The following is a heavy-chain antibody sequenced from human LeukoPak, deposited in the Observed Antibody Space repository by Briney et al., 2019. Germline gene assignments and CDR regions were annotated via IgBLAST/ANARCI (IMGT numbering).Heavy chain of an antibody. CDR3: ARHCSSTSCPP. D-gene: IGHD2-2*01. CDR2: IIPIFGTA. V-gene: IGHV1-69*01. J-gene: IGHJ5*02. Sequence: ASVKVSFTASGGTFSSYAISWVRQAPGQGLEWMGGIIPIFGTANYAQKFQGRVTITADESTSTAYMELSSLRSEDTAVYYCARHCSSTSCPPWGQGTLVTVSS. CDR1: GGTFSSYA.